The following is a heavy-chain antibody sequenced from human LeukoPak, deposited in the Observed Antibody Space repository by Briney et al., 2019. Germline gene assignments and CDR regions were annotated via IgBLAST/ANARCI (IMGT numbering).Heavy chain of an antibody. D-gene: IGHD3-3*01. CDR1: GGSISSYY. Sequence: PSETLSLTCTVSGGSISSYYWSWIRQPPGKGLEWIGYIYYSGSTNYNPSLKSRVTMSADTSKNQFSLKLSSVTAADTAVYYCARHEGFGFIDYWGQGTLVTVSS. CDR3: ARHEGFGFIDY. V-gene: IGHV4-59*08. J-gene: IGHJ4*02. CDR2: IYYSGST.